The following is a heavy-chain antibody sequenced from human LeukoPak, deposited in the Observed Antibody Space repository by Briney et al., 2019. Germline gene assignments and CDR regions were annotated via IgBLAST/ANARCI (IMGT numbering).Heavy chain of an antibody. CDR3: ARAPGYSSGWYVFHPHYYGMDV. J-gene: IGHJ6*02. Sequence: GGSLRLSCAASGFTFSSYWMHWVRQAPGKGLVWVSRINSDGSSTSYADSVKGRFTISRDNAKNTLCLQMNSLRAEDTAVYYCARAPGYSSGWYVFHPHYYGMDVWGQGTTVTVSS. CDR2: INSDGSST. D-gene: IGHD6-19*01. V-gene: IGHV3-74*01. CDR1: GFTFSSYW.